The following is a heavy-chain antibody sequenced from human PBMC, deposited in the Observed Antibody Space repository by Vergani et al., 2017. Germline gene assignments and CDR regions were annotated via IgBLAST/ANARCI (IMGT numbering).Heavy chain of an antibody. CDR3: VKEKIDLGSYFFDP. D-gene: IGHD2/OR15-2a*01. Sequence: EVHLLESGGGLVQSGGSLRLSCAASGFTFSNSAVSWVRQAPGRGLAWVSSISGPGRSTYYADSGKGRFSISRDNSKNKVFLQMHSLRAEDTAIYYCVKEKIDLGSYFFDPWGHGILVTVSS. CDR1: GFTFSNSA. J-gene: IGHJ5*02. CDR2: ISGPGRST. V-gene: IGHV3-23*01.